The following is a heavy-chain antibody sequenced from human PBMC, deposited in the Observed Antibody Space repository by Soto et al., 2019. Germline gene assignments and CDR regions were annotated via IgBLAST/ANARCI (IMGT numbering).Heavy chain of an antibody. CDR3: TTDPSPGGYSSGWYTGY. Sequence: PGGSLRLSCAASGLTFRNAWMSWVRQAPGKGLEWVGRIKSKTDGATRDYAAPVKGRFTISRDDSKDTVYMVMNSLKTEDTAVYYCTTDPSPGGYSSGWYTGYWGQGTLVTVSS. J-gene: IGHJ4*02. CDR2: IKSKTDGATR. CDR1: GLTFRNAW. D-gene: IGHD6-19*01. V-gene: IGHV3-15*01.